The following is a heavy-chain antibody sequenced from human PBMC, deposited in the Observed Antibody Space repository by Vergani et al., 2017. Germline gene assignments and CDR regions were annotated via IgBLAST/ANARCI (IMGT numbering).Heavy chain of an antibody. CDR2: INPSGGHT. Sequence: QVQVVQSGAEVKKSGASVKVSCKTSEYTFSNYYMHWVRQAPGQGLEWMGIINPSGGHTNYAQQFQGRVTMTRDTSTSTVYMELSSLRSEDTAIYYCARGDYGILTGYRYWGQGILVTVSS. D-gene: IGHD3-9*01. CDR3: ARGDYGILTGYRY. J-gene: IGHJ4*02. CDR1: EYTFSNYY. V-gene: IGHV1-46*03.